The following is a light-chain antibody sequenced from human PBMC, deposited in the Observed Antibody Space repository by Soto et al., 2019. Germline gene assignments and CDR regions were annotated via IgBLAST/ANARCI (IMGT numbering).Light chain of an antibody. J-gene: IGLJ2*01. CDR3: QTWGTGIHVV. CDR2: LDSDGSH. CDR1: SGHRSYA. V-gene: IGLV4-69*01. Sequence: QAVLTQSPSASASLGASVKLTCTLSSGHRSYAIAWHQQQPEKGPRYLMKLDSDGSHTKGDAIPDRFSGSSSGAERYLTISSLQSEDEADYYCQTWGTGIHVVFGGGTKLTVL.